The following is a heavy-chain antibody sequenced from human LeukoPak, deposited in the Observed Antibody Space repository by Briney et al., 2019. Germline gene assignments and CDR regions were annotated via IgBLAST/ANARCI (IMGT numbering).Heavy chain of an antibody. CDR2: IYHSGST. J-gene: IGHJ4*02. Sequence: QSSETLSLTCTVSGYSISSGYYWGWIRQPPGKGLEWIGSIYHSGSTYYNPSLKSRVTISVDTSKNQFSLKLSSVTAADTAVYYCASYWVWGSGSYYWWGQGTLVTVSS. V-gene: IGHV4-38-2*02. D-gene: IGHD3-10*01. CDR3: ASYWVWGSGSYYW. CDR1: GYSISSGYY.